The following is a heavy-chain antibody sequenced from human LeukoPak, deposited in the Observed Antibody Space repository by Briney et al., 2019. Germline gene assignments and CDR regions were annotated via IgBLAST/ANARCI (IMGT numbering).Heavy chain of an antibody. J-gene: IGHJ4*02. V-gene: IGHV3-23*01. CDR2: ISGSGGST. CDR3: AKDRDLRQGYYFDH. Sequence: GGSLRLSCAASGFTFSSYWMSWFRQAPGKGLEWVSAISGSGGSTYYADSVKGRFTVSRDNSKNTLYLQMNSLRAEDTAIYYCAKDRDLRQGYYFDHWGQGTLVTVSS. CDR1: GFTFSSYW.